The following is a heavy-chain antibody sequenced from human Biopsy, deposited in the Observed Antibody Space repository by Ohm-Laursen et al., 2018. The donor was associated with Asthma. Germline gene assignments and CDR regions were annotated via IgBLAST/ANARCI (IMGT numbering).Heavy chain of an antibody. CDR2: IYYSGRT. J-gene: IGHJ2*01. CDR1: GDAMSTSGSY. Sequence: SETLSLTWIVSGDAMSTSGSYWGWIRQPPGKGLEWIGSIYYSGRTYYNPSLDSRVTISSATSKNHFSLKVTSVTAADTAVYYCARAVSSSSYWYFDLWGRGDLVTVSS. V-gene: IGHV4-39*02. CDR3: ARAVSSSSYWYFDL. D-gene: IGHD6-6*01.